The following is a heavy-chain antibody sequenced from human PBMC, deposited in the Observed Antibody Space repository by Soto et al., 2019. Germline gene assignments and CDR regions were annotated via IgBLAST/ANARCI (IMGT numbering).Heavy chain of an antibody. J-gene: IGHJ6*02. D-gene: IGHD3-10*01. Sequence: GGSMRLSCAASGFTFSTYWMSWVSTAPGKGLEWVAIIYSGCSPSHADSLKDRFTISRDNSKDTLYLQMSSLRAEDTAVYYCASVPGSPLYYGRNVWGQGTTVTVSS. CDR1: GFTFSTYW. CDR3: ASVPGSPLYYGRNV. CDR2: IYSGCSP. V-gene: IGHV3-66*01.